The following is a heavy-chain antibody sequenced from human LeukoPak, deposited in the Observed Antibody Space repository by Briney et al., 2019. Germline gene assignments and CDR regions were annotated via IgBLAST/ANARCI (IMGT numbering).Heavy chain of an antibody. V-gene: IGHV3-64D*09. D-gene: IGHD6-13*01. Sequence: GGSLRLSCSASGFTFSSYSMHWVRQAPGKGLEYVSAINNNGGSTFYADSVEGRFTISRDNSRNTLYLQMSSLRAEDTAVYYCVRVGGSGSRYATWYFDFWGQGTLVTVSS. CDR2: INNNGGST. J-gene: IGHJ4*02. CDR3: VRVGGSGSRYATWYFDF. CDR1: GFTFSSYS.